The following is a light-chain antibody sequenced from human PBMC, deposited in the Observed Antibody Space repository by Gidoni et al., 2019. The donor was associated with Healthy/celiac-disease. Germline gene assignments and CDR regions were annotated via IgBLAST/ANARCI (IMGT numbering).Light chain of an antibody. CDR3: NSRDSSGNHVV. J-gene: IGLJ2*01. Sequence: SSELTQAPAVSVALGQTVRIPCQGASLRSYYASWYQQKPGQAPVLVIYGKNNRPSGIPDRFSGSSSGNTAALTITGAQAEDEADYYCNSRDSSGNHVVFGGGTKLTVL. CDR2: GKN. V-gene: IGLV3-19*01. CDR1: SLRSYY.